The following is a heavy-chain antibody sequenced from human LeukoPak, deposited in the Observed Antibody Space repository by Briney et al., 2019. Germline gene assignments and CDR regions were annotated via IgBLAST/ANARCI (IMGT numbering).Heavy chain of an antibody. J-gene: IGHJ5*02. Sequence: GGSLRLSCAASGFTFSSYAMSWVRQAPGKGLEWVSAISGSGGSTYYADSVKGRFTISRDNSKNTLYLQMNSLRAEDTAVYYCASSRKYYYGSGSYYNWFDPWGQGTLVTVSS. CDR3: ASSRKYYYGSGSYYNWFDP. V-gene: IGHV3-23*01. CDR2: ISGSGGST. CDR1: GFTFSSYA. D-gene: IGHD3-10*01.